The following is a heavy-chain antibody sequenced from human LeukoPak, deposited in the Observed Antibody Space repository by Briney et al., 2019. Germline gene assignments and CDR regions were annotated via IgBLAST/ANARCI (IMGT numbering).Heavy chain of an antibody. CDR2: MNQDGSEK. Sequence: GGSLRLSCAVSGFTFSSYWMSWVRQAPGKGLEWVANMNQDGSEKYYVDSVKGRFTISRDNAKNSLYLQVNNLRAEDTAVYYCARGGELLRPADYWGQGTLVTVSS. CDR1: GFTFSSYW. CDR3: ARGGELLRPADY. J-gene: IGHJ4*02. D-gene: IGHD3-22*01. V-gene: IGHV3-7*03.